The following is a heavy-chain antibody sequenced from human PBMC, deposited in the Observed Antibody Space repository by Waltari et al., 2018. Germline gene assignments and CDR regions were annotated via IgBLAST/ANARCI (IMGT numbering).Heavy chain of an antibody. CDR3: ARATASPYSSSWYAFDY. CDR2: IIPILGIA. Sequence: QVQLVQSGAEVKKPGSSVKVSCKASGGTFSSYTLSWVRQAPGQGLEWMGRIIPILGIANYAQKFQGRVTITADKSTSTAYMELSSLRSEDTAVYYCARATASPYSSSWYAFDYWGQGTLVTVSS. J-gene: IGHJ4*02. D-gene: IGHD6-13*01. V-gene: IGHV1-69*02. CDR1: GGTFSSYT.